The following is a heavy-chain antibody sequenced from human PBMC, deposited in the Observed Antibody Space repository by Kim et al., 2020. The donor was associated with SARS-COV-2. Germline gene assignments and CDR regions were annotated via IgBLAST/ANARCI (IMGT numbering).Heavy chain of an antibody. V-gene: IGHV3-9*01. CDR3: AKDRSGSSSSYFYMDV. J-gene: IGHJ6*03. CDR2: ISWNSGSI. D-gene: IGHD6-13*01. Sequence: GGSLILSCAGSGFTFGDYAMHWVRQGPGKGLEWVSGISWNSGSIDYADAVKGRFTIYRDNAKNSLYLQMNSLRGEDTALYYCAKDRSGSSSSYFYMDVWGKGTTVTVSS. CDR1: GFTFGDYA.